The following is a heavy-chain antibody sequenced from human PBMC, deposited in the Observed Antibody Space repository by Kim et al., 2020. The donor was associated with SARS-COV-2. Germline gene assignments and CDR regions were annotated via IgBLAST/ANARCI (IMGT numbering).Heavy chain of an antibody. CDR3: ARGRAGVVPSPILGLGPYYEYYALDF. D-gene: IGHD3-3*01. CDR2: ITHTGAT. CDR1: VGSFSGYH. J-gene: IGHJ6*02. V-gene: IGHV4-34*01. Sequence: SETLSLTCAVYVGSFSGYHWTWIRQSPGKGLEWIGEITHTGATKYSPSLGSRVALSVDTSKNQFSLKVKSVTAADTAVYFCARGRAGVVPSPILGLGPYYEYYALDFWGQGTTVSVSS.